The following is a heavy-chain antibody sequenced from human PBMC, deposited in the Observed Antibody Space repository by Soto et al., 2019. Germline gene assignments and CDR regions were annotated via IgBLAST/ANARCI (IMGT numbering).Heavy chain of an antibody. D-gene: IGHD6-19*01. Sequence: QVQLVQSGAEVKKPGASVKVSCKASGYTFTSYYMHWVRQAPGQGLEWMGIINPSGGSTSYAQKYQSRVTMTSDTSTGTGYMELSSLSSEGTAVYYCASDRSGRGGSLDSWGQGTLVTVSS. CDR1: GYTFTSYY. V-gene: IGHV1-46*03. CDR3: ASDRSGRGGSLDS. J-gene: IGHJ4*02. CDR2: INPSGGST.